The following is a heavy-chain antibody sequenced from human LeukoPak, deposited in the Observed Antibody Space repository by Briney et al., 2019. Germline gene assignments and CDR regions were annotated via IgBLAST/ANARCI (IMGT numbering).Heavy chain of an antibody. Sequence: GESLKISCKGSGYSFTSYWIGWVRQMPGKGLEWMGIIYPGDSDTRYSPSFQGQVTISADKSISTAYLQWSSLKASDTAMYYCAKQGTTAVNPGDFDYWGQGTLVTVSS. J-gene: IGHJ4*02. CDR3: AKQGTTAVNPGDFDY. CDR1: GYSFTSYW. D-gene: IGHD4-23*01. CDR2: IYPGDSDT. V-gene: IGHV5-51*01.